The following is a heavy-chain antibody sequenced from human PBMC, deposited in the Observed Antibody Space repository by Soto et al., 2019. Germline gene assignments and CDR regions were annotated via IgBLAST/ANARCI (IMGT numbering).Heavy chain of an antibody. CDR1: GDSVSSHLAS. Sequence: LQTLSLTCVISGDSVSSHLASWSWIRQSPSRGVEWLGRTYYWSKWYGYYAQSVKSRITINPDTSKNQFSLHLSFVTPEDKAVYYCARVQHPPYFDYWGQGTPVTV. J-gene: IGHJ4*02. CDR2: TYYWSKWYG. V-gene: IGHV6-1*01. CDR3: ARVQHPPYFDY.